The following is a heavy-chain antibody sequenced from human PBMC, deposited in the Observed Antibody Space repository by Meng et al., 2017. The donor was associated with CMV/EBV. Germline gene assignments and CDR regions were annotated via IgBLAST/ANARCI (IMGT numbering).Heavy chain of an antibody. CDR3: ARPNHYCRSTSCPNWFDP. J-gene: IGHJ5*02. V-gene: IGHV4-34*01. Sequence: GSFSGYYWSWNRQRPGKGLEWIGEINNSGSTNYNASLKSRVTISVDTSKNQFSLKLSSVNAADTDVYYCARPNHYCRSTSCPNWFDPWGQGTLVTVSS. CDR2: INNSGST. D-gene: IGHD2-2*01. CDR1: GSFSGYY.